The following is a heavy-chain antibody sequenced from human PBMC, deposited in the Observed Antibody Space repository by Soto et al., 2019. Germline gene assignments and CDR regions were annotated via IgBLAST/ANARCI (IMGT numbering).Heavy chain of an antibody. CDR3: AKGRDKLQNGKDV. Sequence: ASVKVSCKASGSTFTRYGISWVRQAPGQGLEWMGWISSYNGNTNYAQKLQGRVTITADESTSTAYMELSSLRSEDTAVYYCAKGRDKLQNGKDVCSRGTTDTGSS. V-gene: IGHV1-18*01. D-gene: IGHD1-26*01. J-gene: IGHJ6*02. CDR1: GSTFTRYG. CDR2: ISSYNGNT.